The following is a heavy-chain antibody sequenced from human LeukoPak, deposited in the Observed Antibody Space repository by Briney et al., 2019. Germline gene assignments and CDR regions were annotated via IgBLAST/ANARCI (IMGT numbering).Heavy chain of an antibody. V-gene: IGHV3-23*01. Sequence: GGSLRLSCVASGFIFRNYAMSWVRQAPGEGLEWVSGISDNGGGTYYADSVKGRFTISRDNSKNMLYLQMNSLRAEDTAVYYCAKESGALGAPLYDYWGQGVLVTGSS. CDR1: GFIFRNYA. CDR2: ISDNGGGT. D-gene: IGHD4/OR15-4a*01. J-gene: IGHJ4*02. CDR3: AKESGALGAPLYDY.